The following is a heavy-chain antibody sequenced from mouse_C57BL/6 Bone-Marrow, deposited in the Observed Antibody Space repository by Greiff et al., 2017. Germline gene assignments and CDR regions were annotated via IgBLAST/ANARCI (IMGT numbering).Heavy chain of an antibody. CDR3: ASPPYYYGSSVYAMDY. V-gene: IGHV1-50*01. CDR2: IDPYDSYT. J-gene: IGHJ4*01. D-gene: IGHD1-1*01. Sequence: QVQLQQPGAELVKPGASVKLSCKASGYTCTSYWMQWVKQRPGQGLEWIGEIDPYDSYTNYNQKFKGKATLTVDTSSSTAYMQLRSLTSEDSAVYYSASPPYYYGSSVYAMDYWGQGTSVTVGS. CDR1: GYTCTSYW.